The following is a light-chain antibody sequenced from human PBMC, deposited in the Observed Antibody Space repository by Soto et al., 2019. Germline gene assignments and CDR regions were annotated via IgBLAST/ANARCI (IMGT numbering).Light chain of an antibody. V-gene: IGKV3-11*01. Sequence: EIVLTQSPATLSLSPGERATLFCRASENIRSYVAWYQQKPGQAPRLLIYDASNRATGIPARFSGSGSGTDFTLTIGSLEPEDFGVYYCQQYGNSPPYSFGQGTKVDIK. J-gene: IGKJ2*03. CDR1: ENIRSY. CDR2: DAS. CDR3: QQYGNSPPYS.